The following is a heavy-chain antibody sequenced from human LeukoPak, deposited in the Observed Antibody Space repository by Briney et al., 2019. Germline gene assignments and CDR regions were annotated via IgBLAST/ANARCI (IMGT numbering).Heavy chain of an antibody. CDR3: VRVAMIRGVVFKNWFDS. CDR2: INPNSGGT. Sequence: ASVKVSCKASGYTFTGYYIHWVRQAPGQGLEWMGWINPNSGGTNFAQRFQGRVTMTRDTSTSTAHMELRSLRSDDTAVYYCVRVAMIRGVVFKNWFDSWGQGSLVTVSS. V-gene: IGHV1-2*02. J-gene: IGHJ5*01. D-gene: IGHD3-10*01. CDR1: GYTFTGYY.